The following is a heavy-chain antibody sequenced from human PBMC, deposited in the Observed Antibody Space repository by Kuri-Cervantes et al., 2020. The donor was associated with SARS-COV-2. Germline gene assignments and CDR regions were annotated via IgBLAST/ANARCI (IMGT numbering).Heavy chain of an antibody. CDR1: GGSISSSSYY. D-gene: IGHD5-18*01. CDR3: ARVVTGAFDI. J-gene: IGHJ3*02. CDR2: IYYSGST. Sequence: SETLSLTCTVSGGSISSSSYYWGWIRQPPGKGLEWLGSIYYSGSTYYNPSLKSRVTISVDRSKNQFSLKLSSVTVTDTAVYYCARVVTGAFDIWGQGTMVTVSS. V-gene: IGHV4-39*07.